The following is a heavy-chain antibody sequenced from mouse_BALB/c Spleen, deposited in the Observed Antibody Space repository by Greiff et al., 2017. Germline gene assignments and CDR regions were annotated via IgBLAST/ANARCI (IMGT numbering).Heavy chain of an antibody. Sequence: QVQLKESGPGLVQPSQSLSITCTVSGFSLTSYGVHWVRQSPGKGLEWLGVIWSGGSTDYNAAFISRLSISKDNSKSQVFLKMNSLQTDDTAMYYCARNRIDNYYAMDYWGQGTSVTVSS. V-gene: IGHV2-4-1*01. CDR2: IWSGGST. D-gene: IGHD1-3*01. CDR3: ARNRIDNYYAMDY. J-gene: IGHJ4*01. CDR1: GFSLTSYG.